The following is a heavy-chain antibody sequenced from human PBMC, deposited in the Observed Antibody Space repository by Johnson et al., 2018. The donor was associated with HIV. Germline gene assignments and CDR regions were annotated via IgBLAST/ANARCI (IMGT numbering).Heavy chain of an antibody. Sequence: VHLVESGGGLVQPGGSLRLSCAASGFTVSNNYLSWVRQAPGKGLEWVSVIYSWGTTDYSDSLKGRFTISRDNSKNTVYLQMNSLRAEDTAVYYCARERIGYSSSGDAFDIWGQGTMVTVSS. D-gene: IGHD2-2*01. CDR3: ARERIGYSSSGDAFDI. CDR2: IYSWGTT. V-gene: IGHV3-66*01. J-gene: IGHJ3*02. CDR1: GFTVSNNY.